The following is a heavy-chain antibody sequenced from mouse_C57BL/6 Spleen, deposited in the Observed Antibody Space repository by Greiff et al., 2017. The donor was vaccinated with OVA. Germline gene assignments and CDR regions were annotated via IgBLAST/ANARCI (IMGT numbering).Heavy chain of an antibody. Sequence: VQLQQSGPELVKPGASVKIPCKASGYTFTDYNMDWVKQSHGKSLEWIGDINPNNGGTIYNQKFKGKATLTVDKSSSTAYMELRSLTSEDTAVYDGARGDYGSSSSYWYFDVWGTGTTVTVSS. V-gene: IGHV1-18*01. D-gene: IGHD1-1*01. CDR3: ARGDYGSSSSYWYFDV. J-gene: IGHJ1*03. CDR1: GYTFTDYN. CDR2: INPNNGGT.